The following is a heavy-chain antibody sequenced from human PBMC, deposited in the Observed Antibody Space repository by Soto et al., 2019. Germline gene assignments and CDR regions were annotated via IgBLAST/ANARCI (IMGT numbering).Heavy chain of an antibody. CDR1: GYLFTAYS. D-gene: IGHD3-3*01. V-gene: IGHV1-46*01. Sequence: ASVKVSCKASGYLFTAYSMHWVRLAPGQGLEWMGVVNPSGGSTKYAQNFQGRITMTRDTSTSTAYMELRSLRSDDTAVYYCATSYDSGFDSWGQGTLVTVSS. J-gene: IGHJ5*01. CDR2: VNPSGGST. CDR3: ATSYDSGFDS.